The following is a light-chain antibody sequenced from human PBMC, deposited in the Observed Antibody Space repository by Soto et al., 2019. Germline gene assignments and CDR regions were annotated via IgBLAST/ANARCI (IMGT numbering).Light chain of an antibody. CDR1: QDISNY. CDR2: DAS. Sequence: IHMTQSASSLSASVGSRVTITCQASQDISNYLNWYQQKKGKAPKLLIYDASNLETGVPSRFSGSGYGTDFNFTISSLQTEDIATYYCQQYDNLPITFGQGTRLEIK. J-gene: IGKJ5*01. V-gene: IGKV1-33*01. CDR3: QQYDNLPIT.